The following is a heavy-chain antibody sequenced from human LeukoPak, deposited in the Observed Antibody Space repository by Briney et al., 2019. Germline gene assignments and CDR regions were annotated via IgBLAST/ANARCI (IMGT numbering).Heavy chain of an antibody. V-gene: IGHV4-59*01. D-gene: IGHD4-17*01. CDR1: GGSISSYY. J-gene: IGHJ3*02. CDR3: ASLRRTDAFDI. CDR2: IYYSGST. Sequence: PSETLSLTCTVPGGSISSYYWSWIRQPPGKGLEWIGYIYYSGSTNYNPSLKSRVTISVDTSKNQFSLKLSSVTAADTAVYYCASLRRTDAFDIWGQGTMVTVSS.